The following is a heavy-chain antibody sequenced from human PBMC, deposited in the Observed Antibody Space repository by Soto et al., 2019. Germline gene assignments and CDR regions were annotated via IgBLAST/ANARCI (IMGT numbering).Heavy chain of an antibody. CDR1: GSSIGSGGYS. D-gene: IGHD2-2*01. CDR3: ARVPDR. V-gene: IGHV4-30-2*01. Sequence: PSLTCAFSGSSIGSGGYSWSWIRQPPGKGLEWIGYIYHSGSTYYNPSLKSRVTISVDRSKNQFSLKLSSVTAADTAVYYCARVPDRRGQGTLVTVS. CDR2: IYHSGST. J-gene: IGHJ5*02.